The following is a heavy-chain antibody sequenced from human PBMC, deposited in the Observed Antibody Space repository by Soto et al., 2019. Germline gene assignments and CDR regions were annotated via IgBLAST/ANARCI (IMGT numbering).Heavy chain of an antibody. Sequence: QVQLQQSGPGLVKPSQTLSLTCAISGDSVSSNSAAWNWIRQSPSSCLEWLGRTYYRSKWYSDYGLFVRGRITINPDTSKNQFSLQLNSVTPEDTAVYYCARYTNAWYLDYWGQGTRVTVSS. D-gene: IGHD1-1*01. CDR2: TYYRSKWYS. V-gene: IGHV6-1*01. CDR3: ARYTNAWYLDY. J-gene: IGHJ4*02. CDR1: GDSVSSNSAA.